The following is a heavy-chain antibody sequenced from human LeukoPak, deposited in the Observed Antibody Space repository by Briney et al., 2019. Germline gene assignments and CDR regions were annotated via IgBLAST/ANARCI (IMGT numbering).Heavy chain of an antibody. D-gene: IGHD5-12*01. V-gene: IGHV3-21*01. CDR2: ISSSSSYI. CDR1: GFTFSSYS. CDR3: ARSTYSGYDYWDYYYYMDV. Sequence: GGSLRLSCAASGFTFSSYSMNWVRQAPGKGLEWVSSISSSSSYIYYADSVKGRFTISRDNAKNSLYLQMNSLRAEDTAVYYCARSTYSGYDYWDYYYYMDVWGKGTTVTVSS. J-gene: IGHJ6*03.